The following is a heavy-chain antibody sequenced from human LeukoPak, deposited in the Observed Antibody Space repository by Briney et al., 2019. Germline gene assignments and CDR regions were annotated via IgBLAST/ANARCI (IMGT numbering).Heavy chain of an antibody. D-gene: IGHD3-3*02. CDR1: GFTFSSYW. CDR3: ARGGLAGFDY. V-gene: IGHV3-30-3*01. J-gene: IGHJ4*02. Sequence: GGSLRLSCAASGFTFSSYWMSWVRQAPGKGLEWVAVISYDGSNKYYADSVKGRFTISRDNSKNTLYLQMNSLRAEDTAVYYCARGGLAGFDYWGQGTLVTVSS. CDR2: ISYDGSNK.